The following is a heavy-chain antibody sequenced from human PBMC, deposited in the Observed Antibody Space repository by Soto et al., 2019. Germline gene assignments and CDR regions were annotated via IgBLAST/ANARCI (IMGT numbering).Heavy chain of an antibody. Sequence: QVQLQESGPGLVKPSETLSLTCTVSGGSVSSGSYYWSWIRQPPGKGLEWIGYNYYSGSTNYNPTLMSRVTISVDTSKNQFSLKLSSVTDADTAVYYGARCIEGWYYCRYYYGMDVWGQGTTVTVSS. CDR2: NYYSGST. CDR3: ARCIEGWYYCRYYYGMDV. CDR1: GGSVSSGSYY. J-gene: IGHJ6*02. D-gene: IGHD6-19*01. V-gene: IGHV4-61*01.